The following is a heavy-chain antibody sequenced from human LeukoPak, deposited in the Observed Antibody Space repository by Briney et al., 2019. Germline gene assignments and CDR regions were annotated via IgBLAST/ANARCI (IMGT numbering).Heavy chain of an antibody. Sequence: GGSLRLSCAASGFTFSTSGMHWVRQAPGRGLEWVALIRYDGSNKYYADSVKGRFTISRDNSKNTVYLQMNSLRAEDTAVYFCARDLGCSSTSCYEGGHWFDPWGQGTLVTVSS. J-gene: IGHJ5*02. CDR2: IRYDGSNK. CDR1: GFTFSTSG. V-gene: IGHV3-30*02. CDR3: ARDLGCSSTSCYEGGHWFDP. D-gene: IGHD2-2*01.